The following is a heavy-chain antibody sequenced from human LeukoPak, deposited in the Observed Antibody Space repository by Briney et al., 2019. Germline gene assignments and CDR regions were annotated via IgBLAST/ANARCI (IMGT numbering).Heavy chain of an antibody. D-gene: IGHD5-18*01. V-gene: IGHV3-23*01. J-gene: IGHJ3*02. CDR3: ARGRSGYSYFDAFDI. CDR2: LSGSDGSA. Sequence: GGSLRLSCAASGFPFDRNAMTWVRQAPGKGLEWVATLSGSDGSAAYADSVKGRVTVSKDSSKNILYLQMSSLSVEDTAVYYCARGRSGYSYFDAFDIWGQGTMVTVSS. CDR1: GFPFDRNA.